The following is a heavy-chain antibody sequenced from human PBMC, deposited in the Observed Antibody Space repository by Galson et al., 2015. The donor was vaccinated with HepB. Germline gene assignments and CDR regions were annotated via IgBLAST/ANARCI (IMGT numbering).Heavy chain of an antibody. CDR2: INPSGGST. V-gene: IGHV1-46*01. CDR1: GYTFTSYY. J-gene: IGHJ4*02. CDR3: ARDVAHSSSWYWEGRYFDY. D-gene: IGHD6-13*01. Sequence: SVKVSCKASGYTFTSYYMHWVRQAPGQGLEWMGIINPSGGSTSYAQKFQGRVTMTRDTSTSTVYMELSSLRSEDTAVYYCARDVAHSSSWYWEGRYFDYWGQGTLVTVSS.